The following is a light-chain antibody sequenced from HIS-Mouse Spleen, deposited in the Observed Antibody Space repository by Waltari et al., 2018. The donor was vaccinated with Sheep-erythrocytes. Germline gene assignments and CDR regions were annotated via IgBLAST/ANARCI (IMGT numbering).Light chain of an antibody. V-gene: IGLV2-11*01. J-gene: IGLJ1*01. CDR3: CSYAGSYNHV. Sequence: QSALTQPRSVSGSPGQSVTISCTGTSSDVGAFIYVSWYQQHPGKAPKLMIYDVSKRPSGVPDRFSGSKSGNTASLTISGLQAEDEADYYCCSYAGSYNHVFATGTKVTVL. CDR2: DVS. CDR1: SSDVGAFIY.